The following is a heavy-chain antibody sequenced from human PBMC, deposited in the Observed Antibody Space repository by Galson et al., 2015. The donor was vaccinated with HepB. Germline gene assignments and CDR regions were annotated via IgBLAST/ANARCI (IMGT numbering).Heavy chain of an antibody. Sequence: SVKVSCKASGSTFTGYYMHWVRQAPGQGLEWMGRINPNRGGTNYAQKFQGRVTMTRDTSISTAYMELSRLRSDDTAVYYCARLKVKDGYNWVEVAYWGQGTLVTVSS. V-gene: IGHV1-2*06. D-gene: IGHD5-24*01. J-gene: IGHJ4*02. CDR2: INPNRGGT. CDR3: ARLKVKDGYNWVEVAY. CDR1: GSTFTGYY.